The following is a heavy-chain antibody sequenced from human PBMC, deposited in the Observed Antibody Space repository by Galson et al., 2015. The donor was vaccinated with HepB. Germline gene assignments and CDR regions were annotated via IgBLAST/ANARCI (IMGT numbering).Heavy chain of an antibody. CDR1: GFTVSSNY. Sequence: SLRLSCAASGFTVSSNYMSWVRQAPGKGLEWVSVIYSGGSTYYADSVKGRFTISRDNSKNTLYLQMNSLRAEDTAVYYCARGYFDWAPEYFQHWGQGTLVTVSS. CDR3: ARGYFDWAPEYFQH. V-gene: IGHV3-53*01. J-gene: IGHJ1*01. CDR2: IYSGGST. D-gene: IGHD3-9*01.